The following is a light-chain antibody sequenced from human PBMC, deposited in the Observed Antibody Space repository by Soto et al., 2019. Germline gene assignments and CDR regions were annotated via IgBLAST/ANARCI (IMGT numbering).Light chain of an antibody. CDR3: KQYVISVT. CDR2: GAS. Sequence: VLTQSPGTLSVSPGDSATLSCRASQSISGNYLAWYQQKPGQAPRLLIYGASNRATGIQERFSGSGSGTEFTLTIGRLEPQDSAMYYCKQYVISVTXGQGTRLEIK. V-gene: IGKV3-20*01. J-gene: IGKJ5*01. CDR1: QSISGNY.